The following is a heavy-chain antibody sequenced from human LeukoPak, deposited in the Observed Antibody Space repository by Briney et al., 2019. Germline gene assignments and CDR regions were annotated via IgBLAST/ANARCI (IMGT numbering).Heavy chain of an antibody. CDR2: INPNSGGT. Sequence: GASVKVSCKASGYTFTGYYMHWVRQAPGQGLEWMGWINPNSGGTNYAQKFQGRVTMTRDTSISTAYMELSRLRSDDTAVYYCARETKEGRDSSPSGWFDPWGQGTLVTVSS. D-gene: IGHD6-13*01. CDR3: ARETKEGRDSSPSGWFDP. CDR1: GYTFTGYY. J-gene: IGHJ5*02. V-gene: IGHV1-2*02.